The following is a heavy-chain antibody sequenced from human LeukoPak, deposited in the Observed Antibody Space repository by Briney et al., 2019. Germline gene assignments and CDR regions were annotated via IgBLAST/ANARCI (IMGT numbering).Heavy chain of an antibody. CDR1: GFTFSGSA. D-gene: IGHD4-17*01. V-gene: IGHV3-66*01. CDR3: GLHPTVTHS. CDR2: IYSGGST. Sequence: GGSLRLSCAASGFTFSGSAMSWVRQAPGKGLEWVSVIYSGGSTYYADSVKGRFTISRDNSKNTLYLQMNSLRAEDTAVYYCGLHPTVTHSWGQGTLVTVSS. J-gene: IGHJ5*02.